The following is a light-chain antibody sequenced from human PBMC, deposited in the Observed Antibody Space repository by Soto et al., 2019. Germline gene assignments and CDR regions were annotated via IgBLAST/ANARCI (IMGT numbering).Light chain of an antibody. CDR3: QHYVRPPPS. Sequence: IVLTQSPGTLSLSPGERATLSCRASETITNNWLAWYQQRPGQAPRLLIYGASSRASGIPDRFSGSGSGTDFTLTISRLDAEDFALYYCQHYVRPPPSVGGGTKVEIK. CDR1: ETITNNW. V-gene: IGKV3-20*01. J-gene: IGKJ4*01. CDR2: GAS.